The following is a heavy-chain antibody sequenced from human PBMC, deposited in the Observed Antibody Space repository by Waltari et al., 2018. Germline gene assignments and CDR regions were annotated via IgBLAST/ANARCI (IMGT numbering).Heavy chain of an antibody. V-gene: IGHV4-31*03. CDR3: ARRMATMTTFDY. D-gene: IGHD4-17*01. CDR2: IYYSGGT. CDR1: GGSINSGRFY. Sequence: QVQLQESGPGLVKPSQTLSLTCTVSGGSINSGRFYWTWIRQHPVKGLEWIGYIYYSGGTYYNPSLKSRVTISVDTSKNQFSLKVTSVTAADTAVYYCARRMATMTTFDYWGQGTLVTVSS. J-gene: IGHJ4*02.